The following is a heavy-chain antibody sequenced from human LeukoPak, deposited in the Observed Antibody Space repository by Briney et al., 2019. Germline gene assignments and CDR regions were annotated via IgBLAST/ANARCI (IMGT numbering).Heavy chain of an antibody. CDR2: ISYDGSNK. Sequence: PGGSLRLSCAASGFTFSSYAMSWVRQAPGKGLEWVAVISYDGSNKYYADSVKGRFTISRDNSKNTLYLQMNSLRAEDTAVYYCAKARHYYDSSGYYLAYWGQGTLVTVSS. J-gene: IGHJ4*02. CDR3: AKARHYYDSSGYYLAY. D-gene: IGHD3-22*01. CDR1: GFTFSSYA. V-gene: IGHV3-30*18.